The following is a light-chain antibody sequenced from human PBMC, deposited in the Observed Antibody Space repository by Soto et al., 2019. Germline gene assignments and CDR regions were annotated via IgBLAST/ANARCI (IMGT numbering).Light chain of an antibody. CDR1: QSISSW. J-gene: IGKJ2*01. Sequence: DIQMTQSPSTLSAFVGDRVTITCRASQSISSWLAWFQQKPGKAPNLLIYMASYLESGVPSRFSGSGSGTEFTLTISSLQPDDFATYYCEQYDTYHLTFGQGTKLEIK. CDR2: MAS. CDR3: EQYDTYHLT. V-gene: IGKV1-5*03.